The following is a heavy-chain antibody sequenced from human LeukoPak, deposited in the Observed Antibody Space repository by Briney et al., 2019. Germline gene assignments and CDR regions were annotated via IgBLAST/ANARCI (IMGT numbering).Heavy chain of an antibody. CDR2: FHNSWTS. CDR1: DDSISDYY. Sequence: SETLSPTCTVSDDSISDYYRGWIRQPPGKGLEWIGYFHNSWTSTYNPSLKSRVTISADTSKNQFSLKLNSLTTADTAVYYCTRGAGWLIDYWGQGILVTVSS. V-gene: IGHV4-59*01. D-gene: IGHD3-16*01. J-gene: IGHJ4*02. CDR3: TRGAGWLIDY.